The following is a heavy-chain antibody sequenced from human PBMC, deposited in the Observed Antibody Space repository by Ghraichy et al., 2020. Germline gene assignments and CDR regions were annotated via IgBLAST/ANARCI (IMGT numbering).Heavy chain of an antibody. D-gene: IGHD1-14*01. CDR3: VKMYNPFA. Sequence: GGSLRLSCSASGFTFSSYAMHWVRQAPGKGLEDVSAISSNGGSTYYADSVKGRFTISRDNSKNTLYLQMSSLRAEDTAVYYCVKMYNPFAWGQGTLVTVSS. CDR1: GFTFSSYA. J-gene: IGHJ5*02. CDR2: ISSNGGST. V-gene: IGHV3-64D*06.